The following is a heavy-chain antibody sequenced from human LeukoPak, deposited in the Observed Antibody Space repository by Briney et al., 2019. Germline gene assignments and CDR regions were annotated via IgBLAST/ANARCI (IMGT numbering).Heavy chain of an antibody. CDR3: ARIVPTPS. CDR2: IHPNSGGT. V-gene: IGHV1-2*02. J-gene: IGHJ5*02. Sequence: GASVKVSCKASGYTFTDYYMHWVRQAPGQGLEWMGWIHPNSGGTNYAQRFQGRVTMTRDTSISTAYMELSSLRSEDTAVYYCARIVPTPSWGQGTLVTVSS. D-gene: IGHD2-15*01. CDR1: GYTFTDYY.